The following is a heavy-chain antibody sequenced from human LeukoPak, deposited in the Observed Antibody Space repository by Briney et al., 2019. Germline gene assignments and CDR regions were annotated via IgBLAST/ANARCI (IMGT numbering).Heavy chain of an antibody. V-gene: IGHV6-1*01. Sequence: SQTLSLTCAISGDSVSSNSAAWNWISQSPSRGLEWLGRTYYRSKWYNDYAVSVKSRITINPDTSKNQVSLQLNSVTPEDAAVYYCAREEAGSYAFAYWGQGTLVTVSS. CDR2: TYYRSKWYN. CDR1: GDSVSSNSAA. D-gene: IGHD5-18*01. J-gene: IGHJ4*02. CDR3: AREEAGSYAFAY.